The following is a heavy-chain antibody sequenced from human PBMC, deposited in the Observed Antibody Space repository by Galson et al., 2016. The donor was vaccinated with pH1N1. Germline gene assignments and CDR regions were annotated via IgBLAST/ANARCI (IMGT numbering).Heavy chain of an antibody. D-gene: IGHD4-17*01. V-gene: IGHV3-30*03. CDR1: GFNFDTFA. CDR2: ISYNGRDE. CDR3: AREDWSYGDTYYNGMDV. J-gene: IGHJ6*02. Sequence: SLRLSCAASGFNFDTFAMHWVRRTPGKGLEWVAFISYNGRDESYADSLKGRFTVSRDNSKNRLYLHMNSLRTQDTGLYYCAREDWSYGDTYYNGMDVWGQGTTVTVSS.